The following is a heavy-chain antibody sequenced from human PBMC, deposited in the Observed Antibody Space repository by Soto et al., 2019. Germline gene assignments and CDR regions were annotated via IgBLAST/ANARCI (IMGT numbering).Heavy chain of an antibody. CDR3: ARSSFTVTTPFHS. J-gene: IGHJ4*02. D-gene: IGHD4-17*01. V-gene: IGHV4-31*01. CDR2: IDYSGST. Sequence: QVQLQESGPGLVKPSQTLSLTCTVSGGSISSGSYYWSWIRQHPGKGLEWIGYIDYSGSTYYTPSLNSPVTISVPTSTSPFSLTLTSVTAADTAVYYCARSSFTVTTPFHSWGQGTLFTVSS. CDR1: GGSISSGSYY.